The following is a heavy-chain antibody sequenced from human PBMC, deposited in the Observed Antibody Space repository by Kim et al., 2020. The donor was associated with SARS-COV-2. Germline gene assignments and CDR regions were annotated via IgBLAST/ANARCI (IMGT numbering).Heavy chain of an antibody. V-gene: IGHV4-39*01. CDR3: ARLALREPEDMARNWFDP. CDR2: IYYSGST. J-gene: IGHJ5*02. Sequence: SETLSLTCTVSGGSISSSSYYWGWIRQPPGKGLEWIGSIYYSGSTYYNPSLKSRVTISVDTSKNQFSLKLSSVTAADTAVYYCARLALREPEDMARNWFDPWGQGTLVTVSS. D-gene: IGHD2-15*01. CDR1: GGSISSSSYY.